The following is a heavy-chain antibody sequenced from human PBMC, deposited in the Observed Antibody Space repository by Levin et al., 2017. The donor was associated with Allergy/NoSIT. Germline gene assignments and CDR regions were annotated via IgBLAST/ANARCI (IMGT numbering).Heavy chain of an antibody. Sequence: SETLSLTCAVYGGSFSGYYWSWIRQPPGKGLEWIGEINHSGSTNYNPSLKSRVTISVDTSKNQFSLKLSSVTAADTAVYYCARGFRRAAAGTPPWGQGTLVTVSS. J-gene: IGHJ5*02. CDR1: GGSFSGYY. CDR3: ARGFRRAAAGTPP. CDR2: INHSGST. V-gene: IGHV4-34*01. D-gene: IGHD6-13*01.